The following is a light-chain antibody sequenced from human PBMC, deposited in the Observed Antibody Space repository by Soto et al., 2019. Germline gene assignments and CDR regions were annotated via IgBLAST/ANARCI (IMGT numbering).Light chain of an antibody. CDR2: GAS. V-gene: IGKV3-20*01. CDR1: QSINSAY. Sequence: EIVLTQSPSTLSLSPGERATLSCRTSQSINSAYLAWYQQKPGQAPRLLIYGASTRATGIPDRFGGSGSGTDFTLTISRLEPEDFAVYYCQQFGGSVYIFGQGPRWIS. CDR3: QQFGGSVYI. J-gene: IGKJ2*01.